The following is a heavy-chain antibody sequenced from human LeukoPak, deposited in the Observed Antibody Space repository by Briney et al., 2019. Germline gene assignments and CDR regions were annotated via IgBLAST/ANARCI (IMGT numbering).Heavy chain of an antibody. V-gene: IGHV4-59*01. D-gene: IGHD2-15*01. CDR2: IYYTGNT. Sequence: PSETLSLTCTVSGGSISGYFWTWIRQPPGKGLEWIGYIYYTGNTNYNPSLKSRVTMSIDTSKNQFSLNLNSVTAADTAVYYCVRSKSGAYGWFDPWGPGTLVTVSS. J-gene: IGHJ5*02. CDR1: GGSISGYF. CDR3: VRSKSGAYGWFDP.